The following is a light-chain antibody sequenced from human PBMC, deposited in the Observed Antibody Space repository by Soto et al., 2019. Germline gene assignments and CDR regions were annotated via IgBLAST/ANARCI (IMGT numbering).Light chain of an antibody. J-gene: IGKJ1*01. CDR1: ESISSW. V-gene: IGKV1-5*01. Sequence: DIQMTQSPSTLSASVGDRVTITCRASESISSWLAWYQQKPGKAPKLLIYDASSLESGVPSRLSGSGSGTEVTLDISSLQPDDFSTYYSQQYNSYTAPWTFGQGTKMEIK. CDR2: DAS. CDR3: QQYNSYTAPWT.